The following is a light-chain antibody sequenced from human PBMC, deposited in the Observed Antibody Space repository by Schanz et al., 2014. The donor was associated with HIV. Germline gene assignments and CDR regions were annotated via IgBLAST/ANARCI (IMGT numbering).Light chain of an antibody. Sequence: EIVLTQSPGRLSLSPGERATLSCRASQSVSNSYLAWYQQKPGQAPRLLIYGASSRATGIPDRFSGSGSGTDFTLTISRLEPEDFAVYYCQQYGSSPRTFGQGTKVEIK. J-gene: IGKJ1*01. CDR1: QSVSNSY. V-gene: IGKV3-20*01. CDR3: QQYGSSPRT. CDR2: GAS.